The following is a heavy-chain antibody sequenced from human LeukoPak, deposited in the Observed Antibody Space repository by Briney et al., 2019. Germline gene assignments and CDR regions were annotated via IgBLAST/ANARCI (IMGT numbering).Heavy chain of an antibody. D-gene: IGHD3-10*01. CDR3: ARQGSGSYDLDY. J-gene: IGHJ4*02. V-gene: IGHV3-11*04. Sequence: SGGSLRLSCAVSGFTFSDYYMSWIRQAPGKGLEWVSYISSSGSTIYYADSVKGRFTISKDNAKNSLYLQMNSLRAEDTAVYYCARQGSGSYDLDYWGQGTLVTVSS. CDR1: GFTFSDYY. CDR2: ISSSGSTI.